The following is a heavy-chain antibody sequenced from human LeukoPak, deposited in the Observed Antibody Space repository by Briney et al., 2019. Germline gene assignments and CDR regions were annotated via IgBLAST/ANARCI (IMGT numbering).Heavy chain of an antibody. J-gene: IGHJ4*02. CDR1: GFTFSNAW. Sequence: PGGSLRLSCAASGFTFSNAWMSWVRQAPGKGLEWVGRIKSKTDGGTTDYAAPVKGRFTISRDDSKNTLYLQMNSLKTEDTAVYYCTTEVIVSGWYQVEKHDYWGQGTLVTVSS. CDR3: TTEVIVSGWYQVEKHDY. V-gene: IGHV3-15*01. CDR2: IKSKTDGGTT. D-gene: IGHD6-19*01.